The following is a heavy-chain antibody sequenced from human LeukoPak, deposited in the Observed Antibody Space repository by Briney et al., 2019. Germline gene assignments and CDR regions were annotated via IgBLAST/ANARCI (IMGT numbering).Heavy chain of an antibody. CDR3: ARVRGYYYYLDV. V-gene: IGHV3-7*01. CDR1: GFTFSNYL. Sequence: PGGSLRLSCAASGFTFSNYLMSWVRQAPGKGLEWVANIKQDRSEKYYVDSVKGRFTISRDNAKNSLYLQMNSLRAEDTAMYYCARVRGYYYYLDVWGKGTTVTVSS. J-gene: IGHJ6*03. CDR2: IKQDRSEK.